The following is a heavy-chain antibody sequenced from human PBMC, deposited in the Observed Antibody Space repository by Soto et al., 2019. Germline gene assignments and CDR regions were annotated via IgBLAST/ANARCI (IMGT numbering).Heavy chain of an antibody. D-gene: IGHD3-22*01. J-gene: IGHJ6*02. Sequence: ASVKVSCKASGYTVTSYAMHWVRQAPGQRLEWMGWINAGNGDTKYSQKFQGRVTITRDTSASTAYMELSSLRSEDTAVYYCASHYDSSGYPPYYYGMDVWGQGTTVTVSS. CDR1: GYTVTSYA. CDR3: ASHYDSSGYPPYYYGMDV. CDR2: INAGNGDT. V-gene: IGHV1-3*01.